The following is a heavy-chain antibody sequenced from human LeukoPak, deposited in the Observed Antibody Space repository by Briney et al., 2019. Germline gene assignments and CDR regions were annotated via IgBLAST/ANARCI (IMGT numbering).Heavy chain of an antibody. J-gene: IGHJ4*02. CDR2: INWNGGST. Sequence: GGSLRLSCAASAFTFSSYSMNWVRQAPGKGLEWVSGINWNGGSTGYADSVKGRFTISRDNAKNSLYLQMNSLRAEDTALYYCAREGVYSSSSRFDYWGQGTLVTVSS. CDR1: AFTFSSYS. D-gene: IGHD6-6*01. V-gene: IGHV3-20*04. CDR3: AREGVYSSSSRFDY.